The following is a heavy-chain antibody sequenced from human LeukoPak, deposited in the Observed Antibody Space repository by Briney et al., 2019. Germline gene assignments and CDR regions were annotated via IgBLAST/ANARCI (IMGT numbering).Heavy chain of an antibody. Sequence: PGRSLRLSCAASGFTFSSYGMHWVRQAPGKGLEWVAVIWYDGSNKYYADSVKGRFTISRDNSKSTLYLQMNSLRAEDTAVYYCAREDQSANFDYWGQGTLVTVSS. CDR3: AREDQSANFDY. V-gene: IGHV3-33*01. CDR1: GFTFSSYG. D-gene: IGHD2-2*01. CDR2: IWYDGSNK. J-gene: IGHJ4*02.